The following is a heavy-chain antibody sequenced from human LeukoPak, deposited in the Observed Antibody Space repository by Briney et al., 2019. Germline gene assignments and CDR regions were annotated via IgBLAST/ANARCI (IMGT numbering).Heavy chain of an antibody. CDR1: GGSISSGSYY. Sequence: SETLSLTCTVSGGSISSGSYYWSWIRQPAGKGLEWIGRIYTSGNTYYNPSLKSRVTISVDTSKNQFSLKLSSVTAADTAVYYCARNSWNGWFDPWGQGTLVTVSS. V-gene: IGHV4-61*02. D-gene: IGHD1-1*01. CDR3: ARNSWNGWFDP. J-gene: IGHJ5*02. CDR2: IYTSGNT.